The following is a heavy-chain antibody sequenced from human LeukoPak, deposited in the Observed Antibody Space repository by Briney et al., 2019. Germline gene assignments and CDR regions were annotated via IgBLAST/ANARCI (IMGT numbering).Heavy chain of an antibody. D-gene: IGHD5-24*01. Sequence: GGSLRLSCAASGFTFSSYAMHWVRQAPGRGLEWVAVISYDGSNKYYADSVKGRFTISRDNSKNTLYLQMNSLRAEDTAVYYCARDPDGYNSYFDYWGQGTLVTVSS. CDR2: ISYDGSNK. J-gene: IGHJ4*02. CDR1: GFTFSSYA. CDR3: ARDPDGYNSYFDY. V-gene: IGHV3-30*01.